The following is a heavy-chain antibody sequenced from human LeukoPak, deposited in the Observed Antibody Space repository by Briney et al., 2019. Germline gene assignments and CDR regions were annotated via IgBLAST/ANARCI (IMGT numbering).Heavy chain of an antibody. V-gene: IGHV1-69*13. D-gene: IGHD6-6*01. Sequence: SVKVSCKASGGTFSSYAISWVRQAPGQGLEWVGGIIPIFGTANYAQKFQGRVTITADESTSTAYMELSSLRSEDTAVYYCARLHTIAAHNWFDPWGQGTLVTVSS. J-gene: IGHJ5*02. CDR2: IIPIFGTA. CDR1: GGTFSSYA. CDR3: ARLHTIAAHNWFDP.